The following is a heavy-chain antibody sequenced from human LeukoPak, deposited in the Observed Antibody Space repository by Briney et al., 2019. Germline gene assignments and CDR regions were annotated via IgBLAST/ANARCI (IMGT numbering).Heavy chain of an antibody. V-gene: IGHV1-2*02. CDR2: INPNSGGT. D-gene: IGHD6-19*01. CDR3: ARGGTVVAGLDY. Sequence: GASVKVSFKASGYTFTVNYIHWVRQAPGQGLEWMGWINPNSGGTNYAQKFQGRVTLTRDTSISTAHMELSSLSSDDTAVYYCARGGTVVAGLDYWGQGTLVPVSS. J-gene: IGHJ4*02. CDR1: GYTFTVNY.